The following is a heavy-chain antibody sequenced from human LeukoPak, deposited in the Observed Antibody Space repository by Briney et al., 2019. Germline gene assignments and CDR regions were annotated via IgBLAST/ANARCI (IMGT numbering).Heavy chain of an antibody. V-gene: IGHV4-59*01. CDR2: IYYSGST. Sequence: PSETLSLTCTVSGGSISSYYWSWIRQPPGKGLEWIGYIYYSGSTNYNPSLKSRVTISVDTSKNQFSLKLSSVTAADTAVYYCAREWGFGALRYYFDYWGQGTLVTVSS. CDR3: AREWGFGALRYYFDY. D-gene: IGHD3-10*01. CDR1: GGSISSYY. J-gene: IGHJ4*02.